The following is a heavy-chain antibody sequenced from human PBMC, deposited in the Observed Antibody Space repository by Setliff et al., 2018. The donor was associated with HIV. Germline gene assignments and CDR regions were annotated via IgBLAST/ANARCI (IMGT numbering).Heavy chain of an antibody. Sequence: ASETLSLTCTVSGDSISSYYWSWIRQAPGRGLEWIGYIYYTGRTNYNPSLKSRVTMSLDSSKKQFSLKLSSVTAADTAVYFCARDVGGFTVFAVPRGGFDPWGQGTLVTVSS. CDR3: ARDVGGFTVFAVPRGGFDP. D-gene: IGHD3-3*01. CDR1: GDSISSYY. CDR2: IYYTGRT. J-gene: IGHJ5*02. V-gene: IGHV4-59*01.